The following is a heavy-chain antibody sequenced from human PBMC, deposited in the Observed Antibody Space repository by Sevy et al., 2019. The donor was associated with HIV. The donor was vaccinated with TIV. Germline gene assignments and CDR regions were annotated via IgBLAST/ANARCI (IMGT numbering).Heavy chain of an antibody. CDR3: ARQKNYGDYVGY. D-gene: IGHD4-17*01. V-gene: IGHV1-18*01. Sequence: ASVKVSCKASGYTYTSYGISWVRQAPGQGLEWMGWISAYNGNTNYAQKLQGRVTMTTDTSTSTAYMELRSLRSDDTAVYYCARQKNYGDYVGYWGQGTLVTVSS. CDR1: GYTYTSYG. J-gene: IGHJ4*02. CDR2: ISAYNGNT.